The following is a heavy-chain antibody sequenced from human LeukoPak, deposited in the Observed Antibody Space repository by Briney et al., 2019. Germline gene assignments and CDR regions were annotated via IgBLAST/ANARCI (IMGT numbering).Heavy chain of an antibody. J-gene: IGHJ4*02. D-gene: IGHD2-2*01. CDR2: IYHSGST. CDR3: ARVSSTSISFDY. V-gene: IGHV4-30-2*01. Sequence: PSETLSLTCAVSGGSISSGGYSWSWIRQPPGKGLEWIGYIYHSGSTYYNPSLKSRVTISVDRSKNQFSLKLSSVTAADTAVYYCARVSSTSISFDYWGQGTLVTVSS. CDR1: GGSISSGGYS.